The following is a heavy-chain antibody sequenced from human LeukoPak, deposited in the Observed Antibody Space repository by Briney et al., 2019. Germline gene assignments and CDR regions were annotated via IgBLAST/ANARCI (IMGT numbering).Heavy chain of an antibody. D-gene: IGHD5-18*01. CDR3: ARIKVDTLTNAFDI. J-gene: IGHJ3*02. Sequence: GASVKVSCKASGYTFTSYDINWVRQATGQGLEWMGWMNPNSGNTGYAQKFQGRVTMTRNTSISTAYMELSSLRSEDTAVYYCARIKVDTLTNAFDIWGQGTMVTVSS. CDR2: MNPNSGNT. CDR1: GYTFTSYD. V-gene: IGHV1-8*01.